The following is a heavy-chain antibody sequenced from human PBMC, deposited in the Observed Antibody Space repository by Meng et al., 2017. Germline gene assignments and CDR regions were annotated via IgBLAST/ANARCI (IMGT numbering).Heavy chain of an antibody. V-gene: IGHV1-8*01. CDR2: MNPNSGNT. CDR3: ARYVAVADVDY. D-gene: IGHD6-19*01. Sequence: QVEPGGAGTEVTKPWASVTDSGTASGFTFTSYDVHWVRQATGREREWMRWMNPNSGNTGYAQKFQGRDTMTRNTSISTAYMELSSLRSEDTAVYYCARYVAVADVDYWGQGTLVIVSS. J-gene: IGHJ4*02. CDR1: GFTFTSYD.